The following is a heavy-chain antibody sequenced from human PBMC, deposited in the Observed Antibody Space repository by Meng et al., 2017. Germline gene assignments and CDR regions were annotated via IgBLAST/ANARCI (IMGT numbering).Heavy chain of an antibody. CDR1: GGTFSSYA. D-gene: IGHD5-18*01. Sequence: SVKVSCKASGGTFSSYAISWVRQAPGQGLEWMGVIIPIFGTANYAQKFQGRVTITADESTSTAYMELSSLRSEDTAVYYCARDGGETYSYGPFDYWGQGTLVTVSS. CDR3: ARDGGETYSYGPFDY. V-gene: IGHV1-69*13. CDR2: IIPIFGTA. J-gene: IGHJ4*02.